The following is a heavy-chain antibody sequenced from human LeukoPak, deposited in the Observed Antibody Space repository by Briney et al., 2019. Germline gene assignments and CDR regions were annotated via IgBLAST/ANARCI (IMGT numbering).Heavy chain of an antibody. CDR2: IYYTGST. CDR3: ARGSKAAPGTFDY. CDR1: GGSISSYY. V-gene: IGHV4-59*01. D-gene: IGHD6-13*01. Sequence: SETLSLTCTVSGGSISSYYWSWIRQPPGKGLEWIGYIYYTGSTDYNPSLKSRVAISVDTSKNQFSLKLSSVTAADTAVFYCARGSKAAPGTFDYWGQGTLVTVSS. J-gene: IGHJ4*02.